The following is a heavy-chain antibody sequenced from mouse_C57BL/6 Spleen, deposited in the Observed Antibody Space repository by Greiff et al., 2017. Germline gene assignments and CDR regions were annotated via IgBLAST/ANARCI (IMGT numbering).Heavy chain of an antibody. V-gene: IGHV1-55*01. CDR2: IYPGSGST. CDR3: ARSTPLYWYFDV. Sequence: VQLQQPGAELVKPGASVKMSCKASGYTFTSYWITWVKQRPGQGLEWIGDIYPGSGSTNYNEKFKSKAQLTVDTSSSTAYMQLSSLPSEDSAVYYCARSTPLYWYFDVWGTGTTVTVSS. J-gene: IGHJ1*03. CDR1: GYTFTSYW.